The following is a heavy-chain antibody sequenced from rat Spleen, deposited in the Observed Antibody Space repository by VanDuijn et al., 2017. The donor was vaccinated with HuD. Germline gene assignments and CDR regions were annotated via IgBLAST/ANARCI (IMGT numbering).Heavy chain of an antibody. CDR1: GFTFSSFW. Sequence: EVQLVETGGGLMQPGRSLKLSCVASGFTFSSFWMYWVRQAPGKGLEWVSSINTDGGGTYYRDSVKGRFTISRDNAKSTLYLQMDSLRSEDTATYYCARVTTTGWVMDAWGQGASVTVSS. V-gene: IGHV5-58*01. J-gene: IGHJ4*01. D-gene: IGHD1-10*01. CDR3: ARVTTTGWVMDA. CDR2: INTDGGGT.